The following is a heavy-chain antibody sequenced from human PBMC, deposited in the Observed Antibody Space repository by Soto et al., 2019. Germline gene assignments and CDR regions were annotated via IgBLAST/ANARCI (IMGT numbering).Heavy chain of an antibody. Sequence: SVKVSCKASGYTFTGYYMHWVRQAPGQGLEWMGWINPNSGGTNYAQKFQGRVTMTRDTSISTAYMELSRLRSDDTAVYYCAREYPVYDDSSGSKSDEWGQGTLVTVYS. V-gene: IGHV1-2*02. CDR1: GYTFTGYY. CDR2: INPNSGGT. D-gene: IGHD3-22*01. J-gene: IGHJ4*02. CDR3: AREYPVYDDSSGSKSDE.